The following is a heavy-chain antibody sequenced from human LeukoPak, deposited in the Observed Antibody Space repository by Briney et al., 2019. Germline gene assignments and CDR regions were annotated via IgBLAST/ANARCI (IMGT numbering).Heavy chain of an antibody. Sequence: HPGGSLRLSCAASGFTFSNYAMTWVRQAPGKGLEWVSAMSGSGGKTYYADSVKVRFTISRDSSQNTLYLQMNNLRADDTAVYYCAKGKRVGAPYYFDSWGQETLVTVSS. V-gene: IGHV3-23*01. CDR2: MSGSGGKT. CDR1: GFTFSNYA. D-gene: IGHD1-26*01. J-gene: IGHJ4*02. CDR3: AKGKRVGAPYYFDS.